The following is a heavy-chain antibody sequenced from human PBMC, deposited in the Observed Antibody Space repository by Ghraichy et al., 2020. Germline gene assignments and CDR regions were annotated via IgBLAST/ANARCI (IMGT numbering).Heavy chain of an antibody. V-gene: IGHV3-23*01. Sequence: GGSLRLSCAASGFTFSSYGMSWVRLAPGKGLEWVSDIRGSGGNTYYADSVKGRFTISRDNSKNTLYLQMNSLRADDTAVYYCAPGDNWNYGLAYWGQGTLVTVSS. J-gene: IGHJ4*02. CDR2: IRGSGGNT. D-gene: IGHD1-7*01. CDR3: APGDNWNYGLAY. CDR1: GFTFSSYG.